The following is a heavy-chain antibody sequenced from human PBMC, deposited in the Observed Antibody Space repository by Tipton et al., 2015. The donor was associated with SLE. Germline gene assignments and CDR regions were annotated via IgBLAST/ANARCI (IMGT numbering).Heavy chain of an antibody. Sequence: QLVQSGAEVKKPGASVKVSCKASGYTFMNYGISWVRQAPGQGLEWMGRISVNNGHTNFEQKLQGRVTMITDTSTSTVYMELRSLRSDDTAVYYCARVKQDDGSGHDAFDIWGQGTRVTVSS. V-gene: IGHV1-18*01. J-gene: IGHJ3*02. D-gene: IGHD3-22*01. CDR3: ARVKQDDGSGHDAFDI. CDR1: GYTFMNYG. CDR2: ISVNNGHT.